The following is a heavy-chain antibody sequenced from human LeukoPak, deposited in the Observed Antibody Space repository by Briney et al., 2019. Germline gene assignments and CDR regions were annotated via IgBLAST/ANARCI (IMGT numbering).Heavy chain of an antibody. CDR3: ARDVVGADGTWDY. Sequence: PSETLSLTCTVSGDSISSFYWTWLRQPAGKGLEWIGRIYTSGSTNYNPSLKSRLTISVDTSKNQFSLKLSSVTAADTAVYYCARDVVGADGTWDYWGQGTLVTVSS. CDR2: IYTSGST. D-gene: IGHD6-13*01. J-gene: IGHJ4*02. V-gene: IGHV4-4*07. CDR1: GDSISSFY.